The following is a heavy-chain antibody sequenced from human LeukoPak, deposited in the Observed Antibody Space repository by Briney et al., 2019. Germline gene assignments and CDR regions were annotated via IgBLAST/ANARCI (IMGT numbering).Heavy chain of an antibody. V-gene: IGHV3-21*01. CDR3: ARDRVGATRG. D-gene: IGHD1-26*01. J-gene: IGHJ4*02. CDR1: RFTFSSYS. CDR2: ISSSSSYI. Sequence: PGGSLRLSCAASRFTFSSYSMNWVRQAPGQGLEWVSSISSSSSYIYYADSVKGRFTISRDNAKNSLYLQMNSLRAEDTAVYYCARDRVGATRGWGQGTLVTVSS.